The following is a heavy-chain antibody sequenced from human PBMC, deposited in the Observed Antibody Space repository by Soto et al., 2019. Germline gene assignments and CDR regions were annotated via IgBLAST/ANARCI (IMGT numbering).Heavy chain of an antibody. CDR1: GFTFTSYD. D-gene: IGHD6-19*01. Sequence: EVQLVESGGGLVQPGGSLRLSCVASGFTFTSYDMHWVRQVIGKGLEWVSGIAITDDTFYAGSVKGRFTISRENAKNSLYLQMNSLRVEDTAVYYCASGRSGWDYWGQGTLVTVSS. CDR3: ASGRSGWDY. V-gene: IGHV3-13*01. CDR2: IAITDDT. J-gene: IGHJ4*02.